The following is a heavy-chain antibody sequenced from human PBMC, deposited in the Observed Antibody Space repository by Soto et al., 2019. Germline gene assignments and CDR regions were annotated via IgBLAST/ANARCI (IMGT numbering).Heavy chain of an antibody. CDR2: IYHSGST. J-gene: IGHJ4*02. D-gene: IGHD4-17*01. CDR3: ASLYGDYVWHFDY. CDR1: GGSISSGGYS. Sequence: QLQLQESGSGLVKPSQTLSLTCAVSGGSISSGGYSWSWIRQPPGKGLEWIGYIYHSGSTYYNPSLTSRVTVSVDRSKNQFSLKLSSVTAADTAVYYCASLYGDYVWHFDYWGQGTLVTVSS. V-gene: IGHV4-30-2*01.